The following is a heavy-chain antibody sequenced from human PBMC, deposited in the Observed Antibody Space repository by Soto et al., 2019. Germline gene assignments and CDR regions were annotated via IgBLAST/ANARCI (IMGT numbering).Heavy chain of an antibody. D-gene: IGHD4-17*01. J-gene: IGHJ4*02. CDR3: AHYRIFGDYMYYFDS. V-gene: IGHV2-5*02. CDR1: GFSLSTSRVG. Sequence: QITLKESGPTLVKPTQTLTLTCTFSGFSLSTSRVGVGWIRQPPGKALEWLALIYWDDDKRYSPSLKTRLTIXXDXAXXQVVLTSTNMDPVDTATYYCAHYRIFGDYMYYFDSRGQGTLVTVSS. CDR2: IYWDDDK.